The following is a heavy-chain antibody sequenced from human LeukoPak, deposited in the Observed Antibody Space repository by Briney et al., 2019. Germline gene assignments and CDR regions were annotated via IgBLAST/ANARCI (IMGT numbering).Heavy chain of an antibody. J-gene: IGHJ4*02. CDR3: AKDEDCSSTSCYRFDY. CDR2: ISGSGGST. CDR1: GFTFSSYA. Sequence: GGSLRLSCAASGFTFSSYAMSWVRQAPGKGPEWVASISGSGGSTSYADSVKGRFTISRDNTKNTMYLQMNSLRAEDTAVYYCAKDEDCSSTSCYRFDYWGQRTLVTISS. D-gene: IGHD2-2*01. V-gene: IGHV3-23*01.